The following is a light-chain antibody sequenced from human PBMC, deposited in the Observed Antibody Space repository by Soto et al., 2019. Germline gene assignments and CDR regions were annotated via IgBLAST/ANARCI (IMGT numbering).Light chain of an antibody. CDR2: GAS. Sequence: DIQMTQSPSSLSASVGDRVTITCRASQSISRYLNWYQQKPGKAPKLLIYGASSLQSGVPSRFSGSGSGTDFTLTISSLQPDDFATYYCQQYNSYWTFGQGTKVDIK. CDR3: QQYNSYWT. CDR1: QSISRY. J-gene: IGKJ1*01. V-gene: IGKV1-39*01.